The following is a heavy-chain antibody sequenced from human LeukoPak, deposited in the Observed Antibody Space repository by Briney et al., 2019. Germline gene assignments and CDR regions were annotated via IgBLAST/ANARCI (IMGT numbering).Heavy chain of an antibody. D-gene: IGHD3-10*01. CDR3: ARHTLTNYYGSVPDY. V-gene: IGHV5-51*01. J-gene: IGHJ4*02. CDR2: IYPGDSDT. Sequence: GESLKISCKGSGYSFTSYWIGWVRQMPGKGLEWMGIIYPGDSDTRYSPFFQGQVTISADKSISTAYLQWSSLKASDTAMYYCARHTLTNYYGSVPDYWGQGTLVTVSS. CDR1: GYSFTSYW.